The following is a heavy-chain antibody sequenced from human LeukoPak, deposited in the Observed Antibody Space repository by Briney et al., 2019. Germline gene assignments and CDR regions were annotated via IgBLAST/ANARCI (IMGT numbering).Heavy chain of an antibody. D-gene: IGHD4-17*01. CDR3: ARDLTAVTTDQYYFDY. CDR2: ISAYNGIT. CDR1: GYTLTELS. V-gene: IGHV1-18*01. Sequence: ASVKVSCKVSGYTLTELSMHWVRQAPGQGLEWMGWISAYNGITYYAQKVQGRVTMTTDTSTNTAYMELRSLRSDDTALYYCARDLTAVTTDQYYFDYWGQGTLVTVSS. J-gene: IGHJ4*02.